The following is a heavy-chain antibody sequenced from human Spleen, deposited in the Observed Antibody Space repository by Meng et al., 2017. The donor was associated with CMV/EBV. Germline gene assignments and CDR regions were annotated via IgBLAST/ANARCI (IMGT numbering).Heavy chain of an antibody. Sequence: ASVKVSCKASGYTFTSYGISWVRQAPGQGLEWMGWISAKNGDTNSAQRFQGRVTMTTDTSTSTAYMELRSLRSDDTAVYYCARSGSNVMATFHRPYYNDCWGQGTLVTVSS. V-gene: IGHV1-18*01. CDR1: GYTFTSYG. CDR2: ISAKNGDT. CDR3: ARSGSNVMATFHRPYYNDC. J-gene: IGHJ4*02. D-gene: IGHD2-8*01.